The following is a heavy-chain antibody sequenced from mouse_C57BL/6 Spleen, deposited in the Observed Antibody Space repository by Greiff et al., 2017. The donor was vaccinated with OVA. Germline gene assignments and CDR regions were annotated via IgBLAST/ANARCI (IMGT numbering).Heavy chain of an antibody. CDR3: DRALNTVGYFDV. Sequence: QVQLKESGPGLVAPSQSLSITCTVSGFSFTSYAISWVRQPPGKGLEWLEVIWTGGGTNYNSALKSRLSISKDNAKSQVFLKMNSLQTDDTARYYCDRALNTVGYFDVWGTGTTVNVYS. V-gene: IGHV2-9-1*01. CDR2: IWTGGGT. J-gene: IGHJ1*03. D-gene: IGHD1-1*01. CDR1: GFSFTSYA.